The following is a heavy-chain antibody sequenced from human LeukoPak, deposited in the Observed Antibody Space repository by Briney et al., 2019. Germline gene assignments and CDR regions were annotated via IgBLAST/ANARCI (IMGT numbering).Heavy chain of an antibody. CDR1: GGSISSSSYS. V-gene: IGHV4-39*01. D-gene: IGHD6-13*01. CDR2: IYYSGST. J-gene: IGHJ4*02. Sequence: SETLSLTCTVSGGSISSSSYSWGWIRQPPGKGLEWIGSIYYSGSTYYNPSLKSRVTISVDTSKNQFSLKLSSATAADTAVYYCARHGAAAGTDYWGQGTLVTVSS. CDR3: ARHGAAAGTDY.